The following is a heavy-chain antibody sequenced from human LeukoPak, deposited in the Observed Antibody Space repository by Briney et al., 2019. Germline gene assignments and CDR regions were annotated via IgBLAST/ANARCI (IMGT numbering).Heavy chain of an antibody. V-gene: IGHV3-43*02. D-gene: IGHD1-26*01. Sequence: GGSLRLSCAASGFTFDDYAMHWVRQAPGKGLEWVSLVSGDGGTTYYADSVKGRFTISRDNSKNSLYLQMNSLRTEDTALYYCAKVGGSYFYYYYMVVWGKGTTVTVSS. CDR3: AKVGGSYFYYYYMVV. CDR2: VSGDGGTT. J-gene: IGHJ6*03. CDR1: GFTFDDYA.